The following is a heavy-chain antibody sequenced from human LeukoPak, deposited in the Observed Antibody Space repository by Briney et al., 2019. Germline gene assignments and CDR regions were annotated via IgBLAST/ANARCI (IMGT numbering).Heavy chain of an antibody. CDR2: IYYSGST. D-gene: IGHD3-10*01. V-gene: IGHV4-34*01. CDR3: ASGVTYYYGSGSSLRALDY. J-gene: IGHJ4*02. CDR1: GGSFSGYY. Sequence: SETLSLTCAVYGGSFSGYYWGWIRQPPGKGLEWIGSIYYSGSTYYNPSLKSRVTISVDTSKNQFSLKLSSVTAADTAVYYCASGVTYYYGSGSSLRALDYWGQGTLVTVSS.